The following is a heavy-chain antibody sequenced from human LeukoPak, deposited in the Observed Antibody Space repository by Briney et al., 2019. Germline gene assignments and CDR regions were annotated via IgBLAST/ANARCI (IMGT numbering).Heavy chain of an antibody. CDR2: ISAYNGVT. V-gene: IGHV1-18*01. D-gene: IGHD6-19*01. CDR1: GYTFTSYG. J-gene: IGHJ4*02. CDR3: ATDPESAVAGTWDY. Sequence: GASVKVSCKASGYTFTSYGINWVRQAPGQGLEWMGWISAYNGVTKSAQKLQGRVTMTEDTSTDTAYMELSSLRSEDTAVYYCATDPESAVAGTWDYWGQGTLVTVSS.